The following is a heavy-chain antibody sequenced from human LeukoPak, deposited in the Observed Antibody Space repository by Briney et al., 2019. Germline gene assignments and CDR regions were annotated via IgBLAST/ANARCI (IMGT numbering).Heavy chain of an antibody. CDR3: ASPGNYFYRLTYY. J-gene: IGHJ4*02. CDR1: GFTFSSYW. Sequence: PGGSLRLSCAASGFTFSSYWMSWVRQAPGKGLEWVANIKQDGSEKYYVDSVKGRFTISRDNAKNSLYLQMNSLRAEDTAVYYCASPGNYFYRLTYYWGQGTLVTVSS. D-gene: IGHD1-26*01. CDR2: IKQDGSEK. V-gene: IGHV3-7*05.